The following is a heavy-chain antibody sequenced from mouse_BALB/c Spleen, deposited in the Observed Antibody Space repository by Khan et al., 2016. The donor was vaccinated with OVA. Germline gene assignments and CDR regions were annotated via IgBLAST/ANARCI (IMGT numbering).Heavy chain of an antibody. Sequence: VQLQESEAELAKPGASVKMSCQASGYTFTTYWMHWVKQWPGQGLERIGYINPTSDYTDYNEKFKDKATLSADKSSSTAYMQLSSLTSEDSAVYYGRRDRIDYGGQGTTLTVSS. V-gene: IGHV1-7*01. J-gene: IGHJ2*01. CDR1: GYTFTTYW. CDR2: INPTSDYT. CDR3: RRDRIDY.